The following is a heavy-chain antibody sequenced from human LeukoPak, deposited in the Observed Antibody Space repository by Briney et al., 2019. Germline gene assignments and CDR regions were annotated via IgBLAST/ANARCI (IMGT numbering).Heavy chain of an antibody. D-gene: IGHD1-26*01. CDR2: IYTSGST. Sequence: SETLSLTCTVSGGSISSGSYYWSWIRQPAGKGLEWIGRIYTSGSTNYNPSLKSRVTISVDTSKNQSSLKLSSVTAADTAVYYCARSGGVGGSYCYAFDIWGQGTMVTVSS. J-gene: IGHJ3*02. V-gene: IGHV4-61*02. CDR3: ARSGGVGGSYCYAFDI. CDR1: GGSISSGSYY.